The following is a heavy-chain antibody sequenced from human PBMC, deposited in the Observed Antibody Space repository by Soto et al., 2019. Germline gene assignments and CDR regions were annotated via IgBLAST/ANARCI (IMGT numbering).Heavy chain of an antibody. D-gene: IGHD4-17*01. CDR3: TSLYYGH. V-gene: IGHV3-15*01. J-gene: IGHJ4*02. CDR2: IKSKADGGTT. Sequence: PVGSLSRSCRAAGYTFTNAWLSWVRQAPGKGLEWVGRIKSKADGGTTDYAAPVKGRVTISRDESQHTLYLQMNSLKTEDTAVYYCTSLYYGHWGQGPLVTVSS. CDR1: GYTFTNAW.